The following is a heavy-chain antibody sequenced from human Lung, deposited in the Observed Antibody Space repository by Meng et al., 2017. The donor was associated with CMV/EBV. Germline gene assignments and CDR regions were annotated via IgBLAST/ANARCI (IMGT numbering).Heavy chain of an antibody. CDR1: GLSFNRHS. D-gene: IGHD1-1*01. V-gene: IGHV3-21*06. CDR3: ASWNDIDDYMYSFDY. CDR2: ISGTSDYT. Sequence: GGSLRLXCAGSGLSFNRHSLNWVRQTPGKGLEWVSRISGTSDYTWYADSVKGRFTISRDNARSSLYLQMNSLRPEDTAVYYCASWNDIDDYMYSFDYWGQGVXVTVSS. J-gene: IGHJ4*02.